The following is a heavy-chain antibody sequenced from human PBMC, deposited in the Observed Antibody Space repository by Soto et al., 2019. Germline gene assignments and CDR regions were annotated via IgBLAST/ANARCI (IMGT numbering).Heavy chain of an antibody. J-gene: IGHJ4*02. V-gene: IGHV4-59*12. CDR3: ASHPDS. CDR1: GGSISSYY. Sequence: QVQLQESGPGLVKPSETLSLTCTVSGGSISSYYWSWIRQPPGKGLEWIGYIYYSGSTNYNPSLKTQVTLSVDTSQNQFSLQLRSVTAADTAVYYCASHPDSWGQGTLVTVSS. CDR2: IYYSGST.